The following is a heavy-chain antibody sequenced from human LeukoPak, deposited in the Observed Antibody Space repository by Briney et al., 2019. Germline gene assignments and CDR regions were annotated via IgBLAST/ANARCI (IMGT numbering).Heavy chain of an antibody. Sequence: ASVKVSCKAFGYTFTGYYMHLVRQAPGQGLEWMGWINPNSGGTNYAQKFQGRVTMTRDTSISTAYMELSRLRSDDTAVYYCARDPKPIMITFGGVIANDAFDIWGQGTMVTVSS. CDR3: ARDPKPIMITFGGVIANDAFDI. J-gene: IGHJ3*02. CDR1: GYTFTGYY. V-gene: IGHV1-2*02. CDR2: INPNSGGT. D-gene: IGHD3-16*02.